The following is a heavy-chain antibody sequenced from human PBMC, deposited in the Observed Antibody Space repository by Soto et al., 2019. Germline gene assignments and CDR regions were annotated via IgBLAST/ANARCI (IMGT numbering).Heavy chain of an antibody. J-gene: IGHJ6*02. V-gene: IGHV3-30*18. CDR3: ANDWQGATPYGYYYYGMDV. D-gene: IGHD1-26*01. CDR1: GFTFSSYG. CDR2: ISYDGSNK. Sequence: GGSLRLSCAASGFTFSSYGMHWVRQAPGKGLEWVAVISYDGSNKYYADSVKGRFTISRDNSKNTLYLQMNSLRAEDTAVYYCANDWQGATPYGYYYYGMDVWGQGTTVTVSS.